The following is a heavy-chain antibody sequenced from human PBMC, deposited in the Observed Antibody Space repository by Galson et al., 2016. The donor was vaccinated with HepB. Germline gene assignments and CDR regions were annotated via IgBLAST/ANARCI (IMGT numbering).Heavy chain of an antibody. V-gene: IGHV3-23*01. CDR2: LSVSGDTT. J-gene: IGHJ4*02. D-gene: IGHD5-12*01. CDR3: AKDGVRSGYSYFDY. CDR1: GFTFGDYT. Sequence: SLRLSCAASGFTFGDYTMSWVRQAPGKGLEWVSGLSVSGDTTYYADSVKGRFTISRDNSKNTLHLQMNSLRADDTAVYYCAKDGVRSGYSYFDYWGRGTLGHRLL.